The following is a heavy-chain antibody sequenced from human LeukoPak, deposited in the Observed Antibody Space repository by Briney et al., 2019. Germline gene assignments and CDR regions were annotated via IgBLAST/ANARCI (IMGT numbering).Heavy chain of an antibody. CDR2: IRYDGSNK. CDR3: AKEWLQSPCFDY. V-gene: IGHV3-30*02. D-gene: IGHD5-24*01. CDR1: GFTFSSYG. Sequence: GGSLRLSCAASGFTFSSYGMHWVRQAPGKGLEWVAFIRYDGSNKYYADSVKGRFTISRDNSKNTLYLQMNSLRAEDTAVYYCAKEWLQSPCFDYWGQGTLVTVSS. J-gene: IGHJ4*02.